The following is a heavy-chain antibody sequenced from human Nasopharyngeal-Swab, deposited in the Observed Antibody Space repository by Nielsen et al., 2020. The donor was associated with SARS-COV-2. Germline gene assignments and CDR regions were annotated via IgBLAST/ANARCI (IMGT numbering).Heavy chain of an antibody. CDR3: ARDCGSGGSCYPH. J-gene: IGHJ4*02. V-gene: IGHV3-21*01. CDR2: ISSSSSYI. CDR1: GFTFSSYW. D-gene: IGHD2-15*01. Sequence: LSLTCAASGFTFSSYWMNWVRQAPGKGLEWVSSISSSSSYIYYADSVKGRFTISRDNAKNSLYLQMNSLRAEDTAVYYCARDCGSGGSCYPHWGQGTLVTVSS.